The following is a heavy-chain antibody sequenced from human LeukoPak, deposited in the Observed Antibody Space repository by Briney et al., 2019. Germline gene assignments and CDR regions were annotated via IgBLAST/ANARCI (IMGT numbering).Heavy chain of an antibody. V-gene: IGHV4-30-4*01. CDR1: GFTFSSYA. CDR2: IYYSGST. D-gene: IGHD3-22*01. CDR3: AREGGYYYDSSGYDWFDP. J-gene: IGHJ5*02. Sequence: LRLSCAASGFTFSSYAMSWIRQPPGKGLEWIGYIYYSGSTYYNPSLKSRVTISVDTSKNQFSLKLSSVTAADTAVYYCAREGGYYYDSSGYDWFDPWGQGTLVTVSS.